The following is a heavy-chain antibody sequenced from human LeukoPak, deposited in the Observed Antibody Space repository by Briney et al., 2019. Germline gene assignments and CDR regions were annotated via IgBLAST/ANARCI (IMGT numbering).Heavy chain of an antibody. D-gene: IGHD6-6*01. J-gene: IGHJ5*02. V-gene: IGHV3-21*01. CDR2: ISSSSSHI. Sequence: GGSLRLSCAASGFTFSDYSTNWVRQAPGKGLEWVSSISSSSSHIYYADSVKGRFTISRDNAKNSLYLQMNSLRAEDTAVYYCARGLSIAARPAWFDPWGQGTLVTVSS. CDR3: ARGLSIAARPAWFDP. CDR1: GFTFSDYS.